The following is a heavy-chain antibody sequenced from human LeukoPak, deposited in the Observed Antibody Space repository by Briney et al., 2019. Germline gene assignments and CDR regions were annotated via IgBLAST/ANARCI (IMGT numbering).Heavy chain of an antibody. J-gene: IGHJ6*02. D-gene: IGHD3-9*01. CDR1: GGSISSSNW. CDR3: ARGYYDILTGYHSYGMDV. Sequence: PSETLSLTCAVSGGSISSSNWWSWVRQPPGKRLEWIGEIYHSGSTNYNPSLKSRVTISVDKSKNQFSLKLSSVTAADTAVYYCARGYYDILTGYHSYGMDVWGQGTTVTVSS. CDR2: IYHSGST. V-gene: IGHV4-4*02.